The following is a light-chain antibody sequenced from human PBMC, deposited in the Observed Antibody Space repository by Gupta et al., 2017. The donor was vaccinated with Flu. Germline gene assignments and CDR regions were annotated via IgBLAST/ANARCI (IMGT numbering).Light chain of an antibody. CDR1: NIGSKS. J-gene: IGLJ2*01. Sequence: CGENNIGSKSVHWYQQKPGQAPVVVLYDNNDRPSEIPARFSGSNSGNTATLAISRVEAGDEADYFCQVWESSSDHPVVFGGGTKLTVL. CDR3: QVWESSSDHPVV. V-gene: IGLV3-21*02. CDR2: DNN.